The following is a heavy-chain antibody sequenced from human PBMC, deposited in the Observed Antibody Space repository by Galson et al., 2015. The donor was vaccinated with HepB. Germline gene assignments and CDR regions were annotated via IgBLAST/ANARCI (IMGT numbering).Heavy chain of an antibody. CDR1: GFIFNNFV. D-gene: IGHD4/OR15-4a*01. Sequence: SLRLSCAASGFIFNNFVIHWVRQAPGKGLEWAAIISSDGSNAHYADSVKGRFTISRDSSKNTLYLQMNSLSAEDTATYYCAKTLHFAYDAMDYWGQGTLVTVSS. CDR3: AKTLHFAYDAMDY. J-gene: IGHJ4*02. CDR2: ISSDGSNA. V-gene: IGHV3-30*04.